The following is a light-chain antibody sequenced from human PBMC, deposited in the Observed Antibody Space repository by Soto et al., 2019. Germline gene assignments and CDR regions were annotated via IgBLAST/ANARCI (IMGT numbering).Light chain of an antibody. CDR3: MQATQFPHYT. CDR1: QSLVHSDGNTY. V-gene: IGKV2-24*01. J-gene: IGKJ2*01. Sequence: DIVMTQTPLSSPVTRGQPASISCRSSQSLVHSDGNTYLSWLHQRPGQPPRLLIYKVSHRLSGVTDRFSGSGAGTHFILKISRVEAEDVGVYYCMQATQFPHYTFGQGTKLEIK. CDR2: KVS.